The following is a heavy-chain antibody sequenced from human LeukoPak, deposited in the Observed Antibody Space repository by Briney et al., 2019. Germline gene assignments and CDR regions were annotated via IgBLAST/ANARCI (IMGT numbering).Heavy chain of an antibody. CDR1: GFILSTHW. CDR3: ATHSDWRFDY. J-gene: IGHJ4*02. Sequence: PGGSLRLSCAASGFILSTHWMSWVRQAPGKGLEWVANINQDGSERNYVDSVKGRFTISRDNAKSSVFLQMNSLGAEDTAVYYCATHSDWRFDYWGQGTLVSVSS. CDR2: INQDGSER. V-gene: IGHV3-7*01. D-gene: IGHD6-19*01.